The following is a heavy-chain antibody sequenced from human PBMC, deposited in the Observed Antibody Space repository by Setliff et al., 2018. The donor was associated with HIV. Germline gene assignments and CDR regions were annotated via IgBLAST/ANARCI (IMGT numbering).Heavy chain of an antibody. J-gene: IGHJ4*02. D-gene: IGHD3-22*01. CDR2: ISTYNGNK. V-gene: IGHV1-18*01. CDR1: GYSFTSYG. Sequence: ASVKVSCKASGYSFTSYGISWVRQAPGQGLEWMGWISTYNGNKNYAQNLQDRVTMTTDTSTSTAYMELRSLRFDDTAVYYCARFPNPSQIVVIMPPDYWGQGTLVTVSS. CDR3: ARFPNPSQIVVIMPPDY.